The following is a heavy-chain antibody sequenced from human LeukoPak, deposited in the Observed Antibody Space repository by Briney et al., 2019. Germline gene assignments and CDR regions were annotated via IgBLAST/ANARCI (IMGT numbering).Heavy chain of an antibody. CDR1: GLTFSSYD. CDR2: ISGSGGTT. Sequence: GGSLRLSCVASGLTFSSYDMSWVRQAPGKGLEWVSVISGSGGTTYYAASVKGRFTISRDNSQNTLYLQMNSLRADDTAVYYCAKLTSDWGQGTLVTVSS. CDR3: AKLTSD. J-gene: IGHJ4*02. D-gene: IGHD6-6*01. V-gene: IGHV3-23*01.